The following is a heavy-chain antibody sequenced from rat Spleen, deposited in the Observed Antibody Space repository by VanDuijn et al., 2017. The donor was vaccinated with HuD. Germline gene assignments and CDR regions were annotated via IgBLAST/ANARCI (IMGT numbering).Heavy chain of an antibody. CDR2: ISSDGAST. CDR3: ARAGYLRDWYFDF. CDR1: GFTFTDFF. J-gene: IGHJ1*01. Sequence: EVQLVESDGGLEQPGRSLKLSCAASGFTFTDFFMAWVRQAPTMGLEWVATISSDGASTYYRDSVRGRFIISRDDAKSTLYLQMDSLRSADTATYYCARAGYLRDWYFDFWGPGTMVTVSS. D-gene: IGHD2-2*01. V-gene: IGHV5-29*01.